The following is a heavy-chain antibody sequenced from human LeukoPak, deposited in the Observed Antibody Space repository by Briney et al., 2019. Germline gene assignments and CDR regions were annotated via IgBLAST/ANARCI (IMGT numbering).Heavy chain of an antibody. J-gene: IGHJ5*02. V-gene: IGHV4-34*01. CDR1: GGSFSGYY. Sequence: SETLSLTCAVYGGSFSGYYWSWIRQPPGKGLEWIGEINHCGSTNYNPSLKSRVTISVDTSKNQFSLKLSSVTAADTAVYYCARAKRWYYDSRGHIRWFDPWGQGTLVTVSS. CDR2: INHCGST. CDR3: ARAKRWYYDSRGHIRWFDP. D-gene: IGHD3-22*01.